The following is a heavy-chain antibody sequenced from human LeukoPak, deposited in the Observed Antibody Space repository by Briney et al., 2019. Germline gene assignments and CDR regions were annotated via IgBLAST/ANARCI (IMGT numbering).Heavy chain of an antibody. J-gene: IGHJ4*02. Sequence: SETLSLTCAVYGGSFSGYYWSWIRQPPGKGLEWIGDINHSGSTNYNPSLKSRVTISVDTSKNQFSLKLSSVTAADTAVYYCARVRLYSGYFYFDYWGQGTLVTVSS. D-gene: IGHD5-12*01. V-gene: IGHV4-34*01. CDR1: GGSFSGYY. CDR3: ARVRLYSGYFYFDY. CDR2: INHSGST.